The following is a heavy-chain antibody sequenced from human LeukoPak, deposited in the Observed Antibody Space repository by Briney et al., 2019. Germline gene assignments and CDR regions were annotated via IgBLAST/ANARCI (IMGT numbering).Heavy chain of an antibody. Sequence: SETLSLTCTVSGGSISSSSYYWGWIRQPPGKGLEWTGSIYYSGSTYYNPSLKSRVTISVDTSKNQVSLKLSSVTAADTALHYCARQGLAYCSSTSCHKTNYYYYYMDVWGKGTTVTVSS. D-gene: IGHD2-2*02. V-gene: IGHV4-39*01. J-gene: IGHJ6*03. CDR1: GGSISSSSYY. CDR3: ARQGLAYCSSTSCHKTNYYYYYMDV. CDR2: IYYSGST.